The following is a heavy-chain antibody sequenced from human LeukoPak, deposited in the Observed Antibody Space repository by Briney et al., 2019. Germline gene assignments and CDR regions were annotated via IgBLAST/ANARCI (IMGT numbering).Heavy chain of an antibody. CDR1: GFTFSSYE. Sequence: PGGSLRLSCAASGFTFSSYEMNWVRQAPGKGLEWVSYISSSGSTIYYADSVKGRFTISRDNAKNSLYLQMNSLRAEDTAVYYCARVAPYYDSSGYYFSHFDYWGQGTLVTVSS. J-gene: IGHJ4*02. CDR2: ISSSGSTI. D-gene: IGHD3-22*01. CDR3: ARVAPYYDSSGYYFSHFDY. V-gene: IGHV3-48*03.